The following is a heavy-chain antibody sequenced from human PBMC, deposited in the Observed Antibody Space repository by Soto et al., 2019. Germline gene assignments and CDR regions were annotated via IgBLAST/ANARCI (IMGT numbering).Heavy chain of an antibody. CDR2: ISNSGST. V-gene: IGHV4-59*08. Sequence: QVQLQESGPGLVKPSETLSLTCNVFGDAISRFYWTWVRQPPGKGLESIGYISNSGSTTYNPSLESRVAISLDTSKNLFSLGLISVTAADTAVYYCARVRNDYAGLDYWGQGILVTVSS. CDR3: ARVRNDYAGLDY. CDR1: GDAISRFY. D-gene: IGHD4-17*01. J-gene: IGHJ4*02.